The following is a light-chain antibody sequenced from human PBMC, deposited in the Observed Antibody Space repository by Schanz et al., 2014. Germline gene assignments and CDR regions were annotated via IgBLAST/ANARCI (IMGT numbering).Light chain of an antibody. CDR2: GAS. Sequence: EIVLTQSPGTLSLSPGERATLSCRASQSLSSNYLAWYQQKPGQAPRLLIYGASTRATGIPDRFSGSGSGTDFTLTINRLEPEDFATYYCQHETFGQGTKPEIK. J-gene: IGKJ2*01. V-gene: IGKV3-20*01. CDR1: QSLSSNY. CDR3: QHET.